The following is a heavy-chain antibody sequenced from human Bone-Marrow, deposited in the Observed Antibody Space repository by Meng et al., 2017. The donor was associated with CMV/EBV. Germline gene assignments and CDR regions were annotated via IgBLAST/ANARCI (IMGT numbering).Heavy chain of an antibody. Sequence: SGYTFTSHYMNWVRQAPGQGLEWMGLINPGGGVTNYPQKFQGRVTMTRDTSTSTVDMELSSLRFEDTAVYYCARDISHYGDFACDFWGQGTLVTVSS. CDR2: INPGGGVT. CDR3: ARDISHYGDFACDF. D-gene: IGHD4-17*01. CDR1: GYTFTSHY. J-gene: IGHJ4*02. V-gene: IGHV1-46*01.